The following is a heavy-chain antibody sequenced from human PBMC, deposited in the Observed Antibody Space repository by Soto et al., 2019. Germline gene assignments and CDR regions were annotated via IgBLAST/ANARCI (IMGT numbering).Heavy chain of an antibody. J-gene: IGHJ4*02. CDR2: MFYSGST. D-gene: IGHD1-26*01. CDR1: GGSISSSSHY. CDR3: ARLPRGSYFDC. V-gene: IGHV4-39*01. Sequence: QLQLQESGPGLVKPSETLSLTCTVSGGSISSSSHYWGWIRQPPGKGLEWIGTMFYSGSTYFHPSLQSLATIPVDTSKNQFSLKLSSVTAADTAVYYCARLPRGSYFDCWGQGTLVTVSS.